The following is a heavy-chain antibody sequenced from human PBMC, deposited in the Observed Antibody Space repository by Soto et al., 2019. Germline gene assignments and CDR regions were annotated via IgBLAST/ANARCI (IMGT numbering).Heavy chain of an antibody. CDR3: ARDLLSSWQNYYYYYMDV. V-gene: IGHV3-66*01. J-gene: IGHJ6*03. Sequence: PGGSLRLSCAASGFTVSSNYMSWVRQAPGKGLEWVSVIYSGGSTYYADSVKGRFTISRDNSKNTLYLQMNSLRAEDTAVYYCARDLLSSWQNYYYYYMDVWGKGTTVTVSS. D-gene: IGHD6-13*01. CDR1: GFTVSSNY. CDR2: IYSGGST.